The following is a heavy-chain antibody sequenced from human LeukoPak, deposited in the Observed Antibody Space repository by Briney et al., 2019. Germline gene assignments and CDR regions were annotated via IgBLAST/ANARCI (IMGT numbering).Heavy chain of an antibody. D-gene: IGHD6-13*01. J-gene: IGHJ4*02. CDR1: GFTFSSYA. Sequence: GGSLRLSCAASGFTFSSYAMSWVRQAPGKGLEWVSGISGSGGSTYYADSVKGRFTISRDNSKNTLYLQMNSLRGEDTAVYYCAKLLGYSSSWYGFDYWGQGTLVTVSS. CDR2: ISGSGGST. CDR3: AKLLGYSSSWYGFDY. V-gene: IGHV3-23*01.